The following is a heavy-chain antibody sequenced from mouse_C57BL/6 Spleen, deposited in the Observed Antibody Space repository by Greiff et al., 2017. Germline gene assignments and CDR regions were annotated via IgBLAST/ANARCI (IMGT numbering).Heavy chain of an antibody. CDR1: GFTFSDYG. CDR2: ISSGSSTI. D-gene: IGHD1-1*01. V-gene: IGHV5-17*01. J-gene: IGHJ4*01. CDR3: ARDGFITTARYYAMDY. Sequence: DVKLVESGGGLVKPGGSLKLSCAASGFTFSDYGMHWVRQAPEKGLEWVAYISSGSSTIYYADTVKGRFTISRDNAKNTLFLQMTSLRSEDTAMYYCARDGFITTARYYAMDYWGQGTSVTVSS.